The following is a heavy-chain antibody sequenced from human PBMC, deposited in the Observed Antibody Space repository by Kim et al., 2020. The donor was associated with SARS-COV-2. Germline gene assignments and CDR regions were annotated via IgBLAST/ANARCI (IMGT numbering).Heavy chain of an antibody. D-gene: IGHD4-17*01. J-gene: IGHJ5*02. CDR2: IYYSGST. V-gene: IGHV4-39*07. CDR1: GGSISSSSYY. Sequence: SETLSLTCTVSGGSISSSSYYWGWIRQPPGKGLEWIGSIYYSGSTYYNPSLKSRVTISVDTSKNQFSLKLSSVTAADTAVYYCARVGRQTDSGYGDYPYNWFDPWGQGTLVTVSS. CDR3: ARVGRQTDSGYGDYPYNWFDP.